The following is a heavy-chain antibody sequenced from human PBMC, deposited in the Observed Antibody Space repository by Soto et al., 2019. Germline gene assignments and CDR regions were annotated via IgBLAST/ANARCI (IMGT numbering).Heavy chain of an antibody. CDR1: GGTLSDHG. V-gene: IGHV1-69*06. J-gene: IGHJ3*02. CDR3: ARGVYGSGNYYTGPSAFDI. Sequence: QVQLEQSGAEVKKPGSSVKISCKASGGTLSDHGVSWLRQAPGQGLEWVGGTIPVFNTAKYAPKFQGRVTIAADKSKNMAYMELGSLRSDDTAFYYCARGVYGSGNYYTGPSAFDIWGQGTLVIVSS. D-gene: IGHD3-10*01. CDR2: TIPVFNTA.